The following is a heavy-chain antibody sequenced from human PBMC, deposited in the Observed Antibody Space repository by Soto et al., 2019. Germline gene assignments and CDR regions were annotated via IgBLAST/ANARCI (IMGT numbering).Heavy chain of an antibody. CDR1: GFTFSNAW. CDR3: PSDITIVVAYGLDI. CDR2: IKSKTDGGTT. V-gene: IGHV3-15*01. J-gene: IGHJ3*02. Sequence: GGSLRLSCAASGFTFSNAWMSWVRQAPGKGLEWVGLIKSKTDGGTTDDAAHVKGRITISRDDSKNTLYLQMNSLKTEDSGVYYCPSDITIVVAYGLDIWGQGTMVTVSS. D-gene: IGHD3-22*01.